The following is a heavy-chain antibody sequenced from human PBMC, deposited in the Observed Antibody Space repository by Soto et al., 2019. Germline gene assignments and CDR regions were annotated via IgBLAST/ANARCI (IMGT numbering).Heavy chain of an antibody. CDR3: AKQSGFWSYYYMDV. CDR1: GFTFSSYA. CDR2: ISGSGGST. J-gene: IGHJ6*03. D-gene: IGHD3-3*01. Sequence: EVQLLESGGGLVQPGGSLRLSCAASGFTFSSYAMSWVRQAPGKGLEWVSAISGSGGSTYYADSVKGRFTISRDNAKNTLYLQMKSLRAEDTAVYYCAKQSGFWSYYYMDVWGKGTTVTVSS. V-gene: IGHV3-23*01.